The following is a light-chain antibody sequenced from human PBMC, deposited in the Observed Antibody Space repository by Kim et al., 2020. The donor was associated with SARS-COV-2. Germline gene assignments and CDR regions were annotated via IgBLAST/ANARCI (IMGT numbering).Light chain of an antibody. Sequence: SYELTQPPSVSVSPGQTASITCSGDKLGDKYACWYQQKPGQSPVLVIYQDSKRPSGIPERFSGCNSGNTATLTISGTQAMDEADYYCQAWDSSTEGVFGG. CDR2: QDS. J-gene: IGLJ2*01. CDR1: KLGDKY. V-gene: IGLV3-1*01. CDR3: QAWDSSTEGV.